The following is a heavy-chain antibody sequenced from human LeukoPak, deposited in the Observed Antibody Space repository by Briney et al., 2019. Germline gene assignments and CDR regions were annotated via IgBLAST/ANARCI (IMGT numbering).Heavy chain of an antibody. CDR1: GYTFTSYG. J-gene: IGHJ5*02. Sequence: GASAKVSCKASGYTFTSYGISWVRQAPGQGLEWMGWISGYNGHTKYAQKFQGRATMTTDTSTSTAYMELRSLRSDDTAVYYCARDSREVLLWFGEFSPWGQGTLVTVSS. CDR2: ISGYNGHT. CDR3: ARDSREVLLWFGEFSP. V-gene: IGHV1-18*01. D-gene: IGHD3-10*01.